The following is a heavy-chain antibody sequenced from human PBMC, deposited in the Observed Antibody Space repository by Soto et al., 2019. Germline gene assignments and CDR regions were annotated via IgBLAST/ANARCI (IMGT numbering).Heavy chain of an antibody. CDR3: AKTRGVTGTTFNWFDS. Sequence: QVQLQESGPGLVTPSETLSLTCTVSGGSIGGYSWNWIRQSPGRGLEWIGDVLYSGNTNYNPSLESPVTISVDPSKNQFSLKLTSVTAADTATYYCAKTRGVTGTTFNWFDSWGQGTQVTVSS. CDR2: VLYSGNT. V-gene: IGHV4-59*01. D-gene: IGHD1-1*01. J-gene: IGHJ5*01. CDR1: GGSIGGYS.